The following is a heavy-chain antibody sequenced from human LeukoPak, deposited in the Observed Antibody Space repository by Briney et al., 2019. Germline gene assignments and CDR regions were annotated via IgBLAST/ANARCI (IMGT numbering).Heavy chain of an antibody. CDR1: GGTFSSYA. CDR3: AIVVVPAAKLSYYYYGMDV. D-gene: IGHD2-2*01. J-gene: IGHJ6*02. CDR2: IIPIFGTA. Sequence: SVKVSCKASGGTFSSYAISWVRQAPGQGLEWMGGIIPIFGTANYAQKFQGRVTITADESTNTAYMELSSLRSEDTAVYYCAIVVVPAAKLSYYYYGMDVWGQGTTVTVSS. V-gene: IGHV1-69*13.